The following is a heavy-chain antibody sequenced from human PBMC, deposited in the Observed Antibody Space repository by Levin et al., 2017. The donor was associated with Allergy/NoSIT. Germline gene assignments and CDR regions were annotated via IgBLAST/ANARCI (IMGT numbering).Heavy chain of an antibody. Sequence: SETLSPTCAVSGYSISSGHYWGWIRQPPGKGLEWIGSIYHSGSTYYNPSLKRRATISADTSKNQFSLKLSSVTAADTAVYYGARANYDYVWGSYRAPPMDVWGQGTTVTVSS. V-gene: IGHV4-38-2*01. J-gene: IGHJ6*02. CDR1: GYSISSGHY. D-gene: IGHD3-16*02. CDR3: ARANYDYVWGSYRAPPMDV. CDR2: IYHSGST.